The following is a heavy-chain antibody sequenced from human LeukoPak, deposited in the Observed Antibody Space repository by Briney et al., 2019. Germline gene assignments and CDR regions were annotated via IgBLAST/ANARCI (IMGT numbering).Heavy chain of an antibody. CDR1: GGSFSGYY. D-gene: IGHD3-22*01. CDR2: INHSGST. Sequence: SETLSLTCAVYGGSFSGYYWSWIRQPPGKGLEWIGEINHSGSTNYNPSLKSRVTISVDTSKNQFSLKLGSVTAADTAVYYCARGSGYYYFDYWGQGTLVTVSS. CDR3: ARGSGYYYFDY. J-gene: IGHJ4*02. V-gene: IGHV4-34*01.